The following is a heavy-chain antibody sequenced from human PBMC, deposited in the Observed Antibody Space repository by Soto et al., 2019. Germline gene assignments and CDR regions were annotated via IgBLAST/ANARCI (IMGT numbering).Heavy chain of an antibody. CDR1: GFTFSDYY. CDR3: ARTETRDYGFIIY. CDR2: ISSSISYT. D-gene: IGHD4-17*01. Sequence: QVQLVESGGGLVKPGGSLRLSCAASGFTFSDYYMSWIRQAPGKGLEWVSYISSSISYTEYADSVKGRFTISRDNAKNSLSLQMNSLRAEDTAVYYCARTETRDYGFIIYWGQGTLVTVSS. V-gene: IGHV3-11*05. J-gene: IGHJ4*02.